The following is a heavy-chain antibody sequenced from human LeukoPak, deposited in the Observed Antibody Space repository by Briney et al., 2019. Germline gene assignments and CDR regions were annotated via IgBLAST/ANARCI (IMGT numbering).Heavy chain of an antibody. J-gene: IGHJ4*02. CDR3: AREDVGSYFAY. CDR1: GYTLTELS. D-gene: IGHD1-26*01. V-gene: IGHV1-24*01. CDR2: FDPEDGET. Sequence: ASVKVSCEVSGYTLTELSMHWVRQAPGKGLEWMGGFDPEDGETIYAQKFQGRVTMTSDTSTSTVYMELSSLRSEDTAVYYCAREDVGSYFAYWGQGTLVTVSS.